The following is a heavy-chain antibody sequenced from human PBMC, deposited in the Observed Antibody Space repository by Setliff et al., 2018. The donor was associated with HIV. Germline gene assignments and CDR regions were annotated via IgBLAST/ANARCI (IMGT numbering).Heavy chain of an antibody. CDR3: ARDKTAVYGSANYYKSPLGF. Sequence: PGGSLRLSCAVSGFTFITSTMNWVRQAPGKGLVWVSRITNDGTTTTYADSVKGRFTISRDNSKNTLFLQMNSLRAEDTAFYYCARDKTAVYGSANYYKSPLGFWGQGTLVTVSS. CDR1: GFTFITST. CDR2: ITNDGTTT. V-gene: IGHV3-74*01. D-gene: IGHD3-10*01. J-gene: IGHJ4*02.